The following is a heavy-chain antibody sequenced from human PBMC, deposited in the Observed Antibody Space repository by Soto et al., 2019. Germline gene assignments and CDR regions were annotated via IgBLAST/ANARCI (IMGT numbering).Heavy chain of an antibody. CDR2: MSAFTGKA. CDR1: GYTFISYG. Sequence: QVQLVQSGAEVKKPGASVKVSCKASGYTFISYGISWVRQAPGQGLEWVGWMSAFTGKADYAQIFQDRVTMTTDTSTSTAYMELRSLRSDDTAVYYCARTAPMDAGDKYYYDFWGQGALVTVSS. V-gene: IGHV1-18*04. J-gene: IGHJ4*02. D-gene: IGHD3-16*01. CDR3: ARTAPMDAGDKYYYDF.